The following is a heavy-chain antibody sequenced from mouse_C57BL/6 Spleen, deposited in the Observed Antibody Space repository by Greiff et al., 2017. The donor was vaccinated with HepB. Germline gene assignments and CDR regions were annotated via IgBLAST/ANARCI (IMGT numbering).Heavy chain of an antibody. CDR1: GFTFSDYG. Sequence: EVQVVESGGGLVKPGGSLKLSCAASGFTFSDYGMHWVRQAPEKGLEWVAYISSGSSTIYYADTVKGRFTISRDNAKNTLFLQMTSLRSEDTAMYYCARGAFNYYGSSYDWYFDVWGTGTTVTVSS. CDR2: ISSGSSTI. V-gene: IGHV5-17*01. CDR3: ARGAFNYYGSSYDWYFDV. J-gene: IGHJ1*03. D-gene: IGHD1-1*01.